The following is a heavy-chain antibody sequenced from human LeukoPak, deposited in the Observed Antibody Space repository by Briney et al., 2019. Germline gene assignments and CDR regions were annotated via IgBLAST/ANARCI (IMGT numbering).Heavy chain of an antibody. J-gene: IGHJ6*03. CDR3: ARDIGSASFQAGYHYYYMDV. V-gene: IGHV1-18*01. CDR2: ISAYNGNT. D-gene: IGHD6-19*01. Sequence: ASVKVSCKASGYTFTSYGISWVRQAPGHGREWVGWISAYNGNTNYAQKLQGRVTMTTDTSTSTAYMELRSLRSDDTAVYYCARDIGSASFQAGYHYYYMDVWGEGNTVTVSS. CDR1: GYTFTSYG.